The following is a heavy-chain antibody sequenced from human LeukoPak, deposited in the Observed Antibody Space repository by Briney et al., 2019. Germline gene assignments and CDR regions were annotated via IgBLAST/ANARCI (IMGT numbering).Heavy chain of an antibody. J-gene: IGHJ4*02. V-gene: IGHV7-4-1*01. D-gene: IGHD6-19*01. Sequence: ASVTVSSKASGYTFTSYDMNWVRQAPGQGGEWMGWINPSTVNPTYPHGFTGLFVFSLDTSFSTAYLQICSLKAEDTAVYYCARVSEAGSSGLLTLLYWGQGTLVTVSS. CDR2: INPSTVNP. CDR1: GYTFTSYD. CDR3: ARVSEAGSSGLLTLLY.